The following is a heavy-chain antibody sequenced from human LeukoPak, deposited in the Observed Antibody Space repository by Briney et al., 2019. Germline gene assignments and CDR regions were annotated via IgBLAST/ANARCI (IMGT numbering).Heavy chain of an antibody. CDR2: INPNSGGT. D-gene: IGHD4-11*01. Sequence: ASVKVSCKASGYTFTGYYMHWVRQAPGQGLEWMGWINPNSGGTNYAQKLQGRVTMTRDTSINTADMELGRLRSDDTAVYYCARGGHDYSGWFDPWGQGTLVTVSS. CDR3: ARGGHDYSGWFDP. CDR1: GYTFTGYY. V-gene: IGHV1-2*02. J-gene: IGHJ5*02.